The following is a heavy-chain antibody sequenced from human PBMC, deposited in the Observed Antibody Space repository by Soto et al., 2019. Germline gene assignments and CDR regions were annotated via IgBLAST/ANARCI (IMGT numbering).Heavy chain of an antibody. Sequence: ASVKVSCKASGYTFTSYYMHWVRQAPGQGLEWMGTINPSGGSTSYAQKFQGRVTMTRDTSTSTVYMELSSLRSEDTAVYYCARDPAYDFWSLTSGMDVWGQGTTVTVSS. J-gene: IGHJ6*02. CDR3: ARDPAYDFWSLTSGMDV. CDR2: INPSGGST. D-gene: IGHD3-3*01. CDR1: GYTFTSYY. V-gene: IGHV1-46*01.